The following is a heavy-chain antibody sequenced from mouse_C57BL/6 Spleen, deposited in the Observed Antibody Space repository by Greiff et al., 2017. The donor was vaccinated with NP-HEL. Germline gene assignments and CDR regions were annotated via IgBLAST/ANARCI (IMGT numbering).Heavy chain of an antibody. CDR2: ISDGGSYT. CDR3: ARDRYYSNYAFSMDY. CDR1: GFTFSSYA. V-gene: IGHV5-4*01. D-gene: IGHD2-5*01. J-gene: IGHJ4*01. Sequence: LVESGGGLVKPGGSLKLSCAASGFTFSSYAMSWVRQTPEKRLEWVATISDGGSYTYYPDNVKGRFTISRDNAKNNLYLQMSHLKSEDTAMYYCARDRYYSNYAFSMDYWGQGTSVTVSS.